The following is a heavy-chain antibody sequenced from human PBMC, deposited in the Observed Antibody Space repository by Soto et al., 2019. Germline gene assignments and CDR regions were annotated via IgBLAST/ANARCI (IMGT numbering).Heavy chain of an antibody. CDR1: GGTFSSYA. J-gene: IGHJ6*02. V-gene: IGHV1-69*13. CDR2: IIPIFGTA. D-gene: IGHD2-8*02. CDR3: ASTGNSPYYYYGMDV. Sequence: SVKVSCKASGGTFSSYAISWVRQAPGQGLEWMGGIIPIFGTANYAQKFQGRVTITADESTSTAYMELSSLRSEDTAVYYCASTGNSPYYYYGMDVWGQGTTVTVS.